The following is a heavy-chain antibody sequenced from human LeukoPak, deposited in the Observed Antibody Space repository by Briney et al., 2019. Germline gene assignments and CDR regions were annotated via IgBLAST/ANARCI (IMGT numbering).Heavy chain of an antibody. CDR1: GFTFDDYI. D-gene: IGHD3-22*01. Sequence: GGSLRLSCAASGFTFDDYIMHWVRQAPGKGLEWVSLISWDGDTTYYADSVKGRFTISRDNGKNSLYLLMNSLTTEDTALYYCAKARGLIGGAFDIWGRGTMVTVSS. CDR3: AKARGLIGGAFDI. J-gene: IGHJ3*02. CDR2: ISWDGDTT. V-gene: IGHV3-43*01.